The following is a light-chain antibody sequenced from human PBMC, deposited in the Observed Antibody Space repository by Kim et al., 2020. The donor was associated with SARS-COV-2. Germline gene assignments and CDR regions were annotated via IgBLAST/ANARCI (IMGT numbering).Light chain of an antibody. CDR2: QDS. CDR3: QAWDSSTPYV. Sequence: SYELTQPPSVSVSPGQTASITCSGDKLGDKYACWYQQMPGQSPVLVIYQDSKRPSGIPERFSGSNSGNTATLTISGTQAMDEADYYCQAWDSSTPYVFGTGTKVTVL. V-gene: IGLV3-1*01. J-gene: IGLJ1*01. CDR1: KLGDKY.